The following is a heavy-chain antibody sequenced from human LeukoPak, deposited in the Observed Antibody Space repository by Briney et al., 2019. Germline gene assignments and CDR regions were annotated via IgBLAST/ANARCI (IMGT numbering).Heavy chain of an antibody. V-gene: IGHV3-11*04. CDR3: ARVGPTSCGGSCPFDY. CDR2: MSSSGSLI. J-gene: IGHJ4*02. D-gene: IGHD2-21*01. Sequence: GGSLRLSCAASGFSFSDYFMSWIRQAPGKGLEWVSHMSSSGSLIHYADSVKGRFTISRDNAKNSLYLQMNSLRAEDTAVYYCARVGPTSCGGSCPFDYWGQGTLVTVSS. CDR1: GFSFSDYF.